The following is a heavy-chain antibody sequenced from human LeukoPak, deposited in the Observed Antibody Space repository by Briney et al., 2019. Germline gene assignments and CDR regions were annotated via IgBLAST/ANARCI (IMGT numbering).Heavy chain of an antibody. V-gene: IGHV4-31*03. Sequence: SETLSLTCTVPGGSISSGGYYWSWIRQHPGKGLEWIGYIYYSGSTYYNPSLKSRVTISVDTSKNQFSLKLSSVTAADTAVYYCARAVDIVATILFDYWGPGNPGHRLL. J-gene: IGHJ4*02. CDR3: ARAVDIVATILFDY. D-gene: IGHD5-12*01. CDR2: IYYSGST. CDR1: GGSISSGGYY.